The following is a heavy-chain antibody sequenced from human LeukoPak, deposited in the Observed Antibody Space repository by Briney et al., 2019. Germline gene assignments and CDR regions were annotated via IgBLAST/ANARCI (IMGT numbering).Heavy chain of an antibody. V-gene: IGHV1-46*01. CDR1: GYTLTSYY. CDR3: ARRLSGDRDY. CDR2: INPSGGST. D-gene: IGHD7-27*01. J-gene: IGHJ4*02. Sequence: ASVKVSSKASGYTLTSYYMHWVRQAPGHGLEWMGIINPSGGSTSYAQKFQGRVTMTRDTSTSTAYMELRSLRSDDTAVYYCARRLSGDRDYWGQGTLVTVSS.